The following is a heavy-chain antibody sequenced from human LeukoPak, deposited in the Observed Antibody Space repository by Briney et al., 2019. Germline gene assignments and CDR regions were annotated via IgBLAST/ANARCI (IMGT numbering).Heavy chain of an antibody. D-gene: IGHD6-19*01. Sequence: GGSLRLSCAASGFTFSSYAMSWVRQAPGKGLEWVSAISGSGGSTYYADSVKGRSTISRDNSKNTLYLQMNSLRAEDTAVYYCAKLGIAVGGGDYFDYWGQGTLVTVSS. CDR2: ISGSGGST. V-gene: IGHV3-23*01. J-gene: IGHJ4*02. CDR3: AKLGIAVGGGDYFDY. CDR1: GFTFSSYA.